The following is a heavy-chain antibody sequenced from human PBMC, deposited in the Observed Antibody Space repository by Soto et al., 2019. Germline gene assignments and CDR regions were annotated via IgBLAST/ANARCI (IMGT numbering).Heavy chain of an antibody. V-gene: IGHV5-51*01. Sequence: GECLKISYKRSGYSFKSYWIGWGPHSPWKSQEWMGIIYPGDSDTRYSPSFQGQVTISADKSISTAYLQWSSLKASDTAMYYCARQTISWSSGDYICDAFDIWGQGTMVTVS. CDR1: GYSFKSYW. CDR3: ARQTISWSSGDYICDAFDI. J-gene: IGHJ3*02. D-gene: IGHD3-22*01. CDR2: IYPGDSDT.